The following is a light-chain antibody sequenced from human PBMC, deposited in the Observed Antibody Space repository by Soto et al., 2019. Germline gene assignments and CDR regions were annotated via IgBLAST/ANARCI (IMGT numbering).Light chain of an antibody. Sequence: IFMTQSPATLSLSPGGRATLSCRASEDVSSKLAWYQQKPGLPPRLVLYDASTRATGIPGRFSGSRSGKDFSLTISGLQSEDFAIYYCLQYDTRPQGTFCQGTKVDI. CDR1: EDVSSK. CDR2: DAS. V-gene: IGKV3-15*01. CDR3: LQYDTRPQGT. J-gene: IGKJ1*01.